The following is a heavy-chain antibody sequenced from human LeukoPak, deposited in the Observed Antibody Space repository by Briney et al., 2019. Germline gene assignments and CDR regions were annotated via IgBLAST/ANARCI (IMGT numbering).Heavy chain of an antibody. CDR2: ISYDGSNK. Sequence: GRSLRLSCAASGFTFSSYAMHWVRQAPGKGLEWVAVISYDGSNKYYADSVKGRFTISRDNSKNTLYLQMNSLRAEDTAVYYCARVLYSSGSDYFDYWGQGTLVTVSS. V-gene: IGHV3-30*14. D-gene: IGHD6-19*01. CDR3: ARVLYSSGSDYFDY. CDR1: GFTFSSYA. J-gene: IGHJ4*02.